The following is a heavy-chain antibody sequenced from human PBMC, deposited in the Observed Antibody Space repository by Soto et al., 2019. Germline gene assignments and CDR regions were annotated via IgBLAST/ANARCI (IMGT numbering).Heavy chain of an antibody. CDR1: GGSVSSCRHD. CDR3: ARDFCGGDCSDDYYYSAMDV. Sequence: SESLSLTCTVSGGSVSSCRHDWSWIRQPPGKGLEWIGQIFYSGSTNYNPSLKSRVTISVDTSKNQFSLELSSVTAADTAVYFCARDFCGGDCSDDYYYSAMDVWGQGTTVTVSS. V-gene: IGHV4-61*01. D-gene: IGHD2-21*02. J-gene: IGHJ6*02. CDR2: IFYSGST.